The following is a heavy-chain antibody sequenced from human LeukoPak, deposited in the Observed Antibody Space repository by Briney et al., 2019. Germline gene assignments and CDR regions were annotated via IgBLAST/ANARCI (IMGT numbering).Heavy chain of an antibody. CDR2: ISSSGSTI. J-gene: IGHJ4*02. CDR3: ARRAGAYSHPYDY. Sequence: GGSLRLSCAASGFTFSSYEMNWVRQAPGKGLEWVSYISSSGSTIYYADSVKGRFTISRDNSKNTLYLQMNSLRAEDTAVYYCARRAGAYSHPYDYWGQGTLVTISS. V-gene: IGHV3-48*03. CDR1: GFTFSSYE. D-gene: IGHD4/OR15-4a*01.